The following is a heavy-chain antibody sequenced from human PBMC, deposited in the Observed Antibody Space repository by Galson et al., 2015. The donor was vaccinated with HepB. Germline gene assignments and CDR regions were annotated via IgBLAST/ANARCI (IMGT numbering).Heavy chain of an antibody. CDR3: ARGAHYFGSGHDAFDI. J-gene: IGHJ3*02. CDR2: IWYDGSNK. Sequence: PGKGLEWVGVIWYDGSNKYYGDSVKGRFTISRDNSKNTLSLQISSLRAEDTGVYYCARGAHYFGSGHDAFDIWGQGTMVTVSS. D-gene: IGHD3-10*01. V-gene: IGHV3-33*01.